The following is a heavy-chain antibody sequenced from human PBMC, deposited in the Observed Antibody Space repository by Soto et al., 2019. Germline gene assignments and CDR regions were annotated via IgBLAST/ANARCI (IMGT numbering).Heavy chain of an antibody. CDR3: ATDRYGDYGGIDY. V-gene: IGHV3-30*03. CDR1: GSTFSSYG. D-gene: IGHD4-17*01. Sequence: PGGSLRLSCAASGSTFSSYGMHWVRQAPGKGLEWVTHISYDGSNEHYTDSVKGRFTISRDNSKNTLLLQMNSLRAEDTDVYYCATDRYGDYGGIDYWGQGTMVNGPS. J-gene: IGHJ4*02. CDR2: ISYDGSNE.